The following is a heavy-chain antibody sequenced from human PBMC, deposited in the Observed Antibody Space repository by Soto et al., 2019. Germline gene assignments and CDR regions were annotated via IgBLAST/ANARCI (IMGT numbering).Heavy chain of an antibody. Sequence: QVTLKESGPVLVKPTETLTLTCTVSGFSLSNARMGVSWIRQPPGKALEWLAHIFSNDEKSYSTSLKSRLTISKDTSKSQVVLTMTNMDRVDTAPYYCARIATAYCGGDCYSWGQGTLATVSS. CDR1: GFSLSNARMG. D-gene: IGHD2-21*02. V-gene: IGHV2-26*01. CDR2: IFSNDEK. CDR3: ARIATAYCGGDCYS. J-gene: IGHJ5*02.